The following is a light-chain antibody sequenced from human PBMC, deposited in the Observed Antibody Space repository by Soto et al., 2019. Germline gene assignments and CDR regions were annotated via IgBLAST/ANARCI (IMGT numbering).Light chain of an antibody. Sequence: QAVVTQSPSASASLGASVKLTCTLSSGHSTYAIAWHQQQPEKGPRYLMKLDSDGIHSKGDGIPDRFSGSSSGAERYLTISSLQSEDEADYYCQTWGTGIVVFGGGTQLTVL. J-gene: IGLJ2*01. CDR2: LDSDGIH. CDR1: SGHSTYA. CDR3: QTWGTGIVV. V-gene: IGLV4-69*02.